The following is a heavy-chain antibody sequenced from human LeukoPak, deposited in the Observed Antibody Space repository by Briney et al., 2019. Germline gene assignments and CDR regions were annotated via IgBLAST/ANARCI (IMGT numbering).Heavy chain of an antibody. V-gene: IGHV3-7*01. CDR3: ARDSENLYYYYGMDV. Sequence: QSGGSLRLSCAASGFTFSSYWMSWVRQTPGKGLEWVANIKQDGSEKYYVDSVKGRFTISRDNAKNSLYLQMNSLRAEDTAVYYCARDSENLYYYYGMDVWGQGTTVTVSS. J-gene: IGHJ6*02. D-gene: IGHD1-14*01. CDR2: IKQDGSEK. CDR1: GFTFSSYW.